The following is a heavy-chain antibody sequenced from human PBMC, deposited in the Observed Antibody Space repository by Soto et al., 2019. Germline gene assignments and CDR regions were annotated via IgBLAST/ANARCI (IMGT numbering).Heavy chain of an antibody. CDR3: ARLIHGLTTACYFDY. CDR2: IYYSGKT. J-gene: IGHJ4*02. Sequence: QLQLQESGPGLVKPSETLSLTCTVSGGSISSSSYYWGWIRQPPGKGLEWIGSIYYSGKTYYNPSLKSRVTLXXDXSXXQSPLRLSSVTAADTTVYYCARLIHGLTTACYFDYWGQGTLVTVSS. D-gene: IGHD3-22*01. V-gene: IGHV4-39*01. CDR1: GGSISSSSYY.